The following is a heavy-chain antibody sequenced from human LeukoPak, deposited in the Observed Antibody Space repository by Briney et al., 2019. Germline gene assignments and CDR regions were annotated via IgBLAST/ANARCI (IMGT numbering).Heavy chain of an antibody. CDR1: GGSISSGGYY. CDR3: ARDRITMVRARSFYGMDV. V-gene: IGHV4-31*03. D-gene: IGHD3-10*01. J-gene: IGHJ6*02. Sequence: SETLSLTCTVSGGSISSGGYYWSWIRQHPGKGLEWIGYIHYSGSTYYNPSLKSRVTISVDTSKNQFSLKLSSVTAADTAVYYCARDRITMVRARSFYGMDVWGQGTTVTVSS. CDR2: IHYSGST.